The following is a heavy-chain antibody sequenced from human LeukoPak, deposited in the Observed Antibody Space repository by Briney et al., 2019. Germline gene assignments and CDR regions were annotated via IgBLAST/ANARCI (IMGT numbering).Heavy chain of an antibody. CDR2: IIPIFGTP. V-gene: IGHV1-69*01. CDR3: ARDYYARSGYAGDYYGMDV. Sequence: SVKVSCKVSGGTFSSYAISWVRQAPGQGLEWMGGIIPIFGTPNYAQKFQGRVTITADESTSTAYMELSSLRSEDTAVYYCARDYYARSGYAGDYYGMDVWGQGTTVTVSS. CDR1: GGTFSSYA. J-gene: IGHJ6*02. D-gene: IGHD3-22*01.